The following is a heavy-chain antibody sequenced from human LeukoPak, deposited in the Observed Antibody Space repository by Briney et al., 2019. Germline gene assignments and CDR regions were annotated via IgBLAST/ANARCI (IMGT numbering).Heavy chain of an antibody. CDR2: INHSGST. J-gene: IGHJ5*02. Sequence: SETLSLTCAVYGGSFSGYYWSWIRQPPGKGLEWIGEINHSGSTNYNPSLKSRVTTSVDTSKNQFSLKLSSVTAADTAVYYCARGGGMRYYYGSGSPYKTWGQGTLVTVSS. CDR3: ARGGGMRYYYGSGSPYKT. V-gene: IGHV4-34*01. D-gene: IGHD3-10*01. CDR1: GGSFSGYY.